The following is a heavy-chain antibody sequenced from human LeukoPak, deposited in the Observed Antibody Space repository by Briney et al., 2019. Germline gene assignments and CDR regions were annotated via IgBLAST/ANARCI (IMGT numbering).Heavy chain of an antibody. V-gene: IGHV1-2*02. Sequence: ASVKVSCKASGYTFTGYYMHWMRQAPGQGLEWMGWINPNSGGTNYAQKFQGRVTMTRDTSISTAYMELSRLRSDDTAVYYCARDLSGSGWPYFDYWGQGTLVTVSS. J-gene: IGHJ4*02. CDR3: ARDLSGSGWPYFDY. D-gene: IGHD6-19*01. CDR2: INPNSGGT. CDR1: GYTFTGYY.